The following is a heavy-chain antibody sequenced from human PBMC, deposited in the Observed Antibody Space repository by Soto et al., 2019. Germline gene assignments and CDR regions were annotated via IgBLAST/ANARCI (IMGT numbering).Heavy chain of an antibody. CDR2: IYYTGST. CDR1: GTSITIFY. CDR3: ARGYYDGKHGMDV. D-gene: IGHD3-16*01. J-gene: IGHJ6*02. Sequence: SETLSLTCTVSGTSITIFYWNWIRQPPGKRLEWIGSIYYTGSTNYNPSLKSRVTMSIDTSKNQLSLKLNSVTAADTAVYYCARGYYDGKHGMDVWAQATTVTVCS. V-gene: IGHV4-59*01.